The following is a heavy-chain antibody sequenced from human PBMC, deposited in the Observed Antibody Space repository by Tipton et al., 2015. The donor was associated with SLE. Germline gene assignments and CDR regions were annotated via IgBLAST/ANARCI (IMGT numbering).Heavy chain of an antibody. J-gene: IGHJ4*02. CDR2: IYYSGNT. V-gene: IGHV4-59*08. D-gene: IGHD2-2*01. CDR1: GGSISSYY. CDR3: ARLGSRTYLTLDGFYLDY. Sequence: TLSLTCIVSGGSISSYYWTWIRQPPGKGLEWIGYIYYSGNTNYNPSLKSRVTLSVDTSKNHFFLRLSSVTAADTAVYYCARLGSRTYLTLDGFYLDYWGQGILVTVSS.